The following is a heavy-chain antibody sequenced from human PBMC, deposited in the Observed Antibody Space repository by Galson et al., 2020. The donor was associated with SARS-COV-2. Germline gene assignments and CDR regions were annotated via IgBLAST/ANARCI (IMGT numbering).Heavy chain of an antibody. CDR3: ARGDDLVLFLEY. CDR2: ISSSSTTI. J-gene: IGHJ4*02. Sequence: GGSLRVSCATSGFAFSDYTMNWVRQAPGKGLEWISYISSSSTTIYYADSVKGRFTVSRDNAKNSMFLQMNSLRVEDTAVYFCARGDDLVLFLEYWGQGALVTVSS. D-gene: IGHD3-9*01. CDR1: GFAFSDYT. V-gene: IGHV3-48*01.